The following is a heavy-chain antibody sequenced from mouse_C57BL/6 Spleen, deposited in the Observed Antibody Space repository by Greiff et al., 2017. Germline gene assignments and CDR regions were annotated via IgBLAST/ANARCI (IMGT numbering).Heavy chain of an antibody. V-gene: IGHV1-82*01. Sequence: QVQLKESGPELVKPGASVKISCKASGYAFSSSWMNWVKQRPGKGLEWIGRIYPGDGDTNYNGKFKGKATLTADKSSSTAYMQLSSLTSEDSAVYCCARLPLDYWGQGTTLTVSS. CDR2: IYPGDGDT. CDR3: ARLPLDY. CDR1: GYAFSSSW. J-gene: IGHJ2*01.